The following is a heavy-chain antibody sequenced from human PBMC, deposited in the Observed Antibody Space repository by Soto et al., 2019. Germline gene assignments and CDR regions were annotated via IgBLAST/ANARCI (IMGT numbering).Heavy chain of an antibody. CDR2: IYQSGAT. CDR1: GGSIRGADCC. D-gene: IGHD2-8*02. CDR3: ARQLYCGKSNCYESLYYQYMAV. Sequence: SETLSLTCSVVGGSIRGADCCWICKRQQPGKGLEWIGSIYQSGATFYDPSLRGRVTLSTYTTNNQFTLRLSFVTAADTAVDFCARQLYCGKSNCYESLYYQYMAVWGKGTTVTVSS. V-gene: IGHV4-39*01. J-gene: IGHJ6*03.